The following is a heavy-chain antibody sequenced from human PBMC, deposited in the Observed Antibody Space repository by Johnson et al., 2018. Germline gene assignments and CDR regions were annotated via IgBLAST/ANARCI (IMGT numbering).Heavy chain of an antibody. Sequence: VQLVQSGGGLVQPGRSLRLSCAASGFTFRDHYMDWVRQASGKGLEWVGRIRSKANRSATASAASVKGRFTISRDDSKNTAYLQMNSLRAEDTAVYYCAQDLANWNYGIDYWGRGTLVTVSS. V-gene: IGHV3-73*01. D-gene: IGHD1-7*01. J-gene: IGHJ4*02. CDR2: IRSKANRSAT. CDR1: GFTFRDHY. CDR3: AQDLANWNYGIDY.